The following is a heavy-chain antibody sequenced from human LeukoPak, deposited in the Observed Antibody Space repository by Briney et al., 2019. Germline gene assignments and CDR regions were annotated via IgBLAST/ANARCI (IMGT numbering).Heavy chain of an antibody. CDR1: GGSFSGYY. V-gene: IGHV4-34*01. CDR2: INHSGST. J-gene: IGHJ4*02. D-gene: IGHD3-10*01. CDR3: ARHDSGSDMDY. Sequence: PSETLSLTCAVYGGSFSGYYWSWIRQPPGKGLGWIGEINHSGSTNYNPSLKSRVTISVDTSKNQFSLKLSSVTAADTAVYYCARHDSGSDMDYWGQGTLVTVSS.